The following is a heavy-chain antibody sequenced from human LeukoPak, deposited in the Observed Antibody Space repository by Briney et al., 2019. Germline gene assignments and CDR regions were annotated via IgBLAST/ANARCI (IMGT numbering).Heavy chain of an antibody. Sequence: ASVNVSCKPSGYIFTDYHMHWVRQAPGQGLEWMGWINPNTGGTNYAQSFQGRVTMTRDTSITTSYMELSSLMSDDTALYYCARGGHGHTQNDYWGQGTLVTVSS. CDR2: INPNTGGT. J-gene: IGHJ4*02. CDR3: ARGGHGHTQNDY. CDR1: GYIFTDYH. V-gene: IGHV1-2*02. D-gene: IGHD5-24*01.